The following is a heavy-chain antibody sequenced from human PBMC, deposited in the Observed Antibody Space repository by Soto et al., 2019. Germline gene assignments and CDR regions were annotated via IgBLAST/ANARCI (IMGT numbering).Heavy chain of an antibody. D-gene: IGHD2-2*01. J-gene: IGHJ4*02. CDR1: GYNFTSQY. CDR3: ARDCGYQLPGPIDY. V-gene: IGHV1-46*01. CDR2: INPSGGST. Sequence: GSVEVSRKASGYNFTSQYIHWVRKAPGQGLEWMGIINPSGGSTSYARKFQGRVTMTRDTSTSTVYMELSSLRSEDTAVYYCARDCGYQLPGPIDYWGQGTLVTVSS.